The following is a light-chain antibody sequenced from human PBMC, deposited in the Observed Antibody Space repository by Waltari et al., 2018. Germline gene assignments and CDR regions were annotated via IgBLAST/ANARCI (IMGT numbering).Light chain of an antibody. J-gene: IGLJ3*02. Sequence: QSVLSQPPSVIGTPGQGVTISCSGSSSNLGINTLTWYQQLPGTAPKPLIYNNNPRPSGVPDRFSGSKSGTSASLAISGLRSEDEADYYCAAWDDSLNGWVFGGGTKLTVL. V-gene: IGLV1-44*01. CDR2: NNN. CDR1: SSNLGINT. CDR3: AAWDDSLNGWV.